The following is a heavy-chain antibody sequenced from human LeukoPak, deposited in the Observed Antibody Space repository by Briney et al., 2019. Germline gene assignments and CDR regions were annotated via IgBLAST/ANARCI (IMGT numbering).Heavy chain of an antibody. D-gene: IGHD3-10*01. Sequence: EASVKVSCKASGGTFSSYAISWVRQAPGQGLEWMGGIIPIFGTANYAQKFQGRVTITADKSTSTAYMELSSLRSEDTAVYYCAIDVGSGSYDWFDPWAREPWSPSPQ. CDR2: IIPIFGTA. J-gene: IGHJ5*02. CDR3: AIDVGSGSYDWFDP. CDR1: GGTFSSYA. V-gene: IGHV1-69*06.